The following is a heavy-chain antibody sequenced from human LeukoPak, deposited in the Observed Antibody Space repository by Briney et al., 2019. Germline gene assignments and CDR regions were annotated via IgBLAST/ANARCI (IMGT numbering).Heavy chain of an antibody. Sequence: TPSETLSLTCTVSGGSISSYYWSWLRQPAGKGLEWIGRIYTSGSTNYNPSLKSRVTISVDTSKNQFSLKLSSVTAADTAVYYCARGPAWYYDILTGPEYFQHWGQGTLVTVSS. CDR1: GGSISSYY. J-gene: IGHJ1*01. V-gene: IGHV4-4*07. D-gene: IGHD3-9*01. CDR3: ARGPAWYYDILTGPEYFQH. CDR2: IYTSGST.